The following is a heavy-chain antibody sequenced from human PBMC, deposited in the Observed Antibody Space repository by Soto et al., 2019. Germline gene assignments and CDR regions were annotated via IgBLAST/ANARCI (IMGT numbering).Heavy chain of an antibody. CDR2: IYDTGISGYTPST. J-gene: IGHJ6*02. Sequence: PETLSLTSTVSGGSINSSYWSWIRRPPGKGLEWIAYIYDTGISGYTPSTSYNPSLKSRVTMSEDTSKSQFSLKLTSVTAADTAVYYCARGEDAFFYYGLDVWGQGITVTVSS. CDR1: GGSINSSY. V-gene: IGHV4-59*01. CDR3: ARGEDAFFYYGLDV.